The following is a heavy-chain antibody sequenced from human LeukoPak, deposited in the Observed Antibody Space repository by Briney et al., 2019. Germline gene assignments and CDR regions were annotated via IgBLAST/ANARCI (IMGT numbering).Heavy chain of an antibody. CDR3: ARDLGDARPSDY. D-gene: IGHD2-21*02. V-gene: IGHV3-66*01. J-gene: IGHJ4*02. Sequence: PGGSLRLSCAASGFTVSSTYMSWVRQAPGKGLEWVSVIYSGGSTYYADSVKGRFTISRDNAKNSLYLQMNSLRAEDTAVYYCARDLGDARPSDYWGQGTLVTVSS. CDR1: GFTVSSTY. CDR2: IYSGGST.